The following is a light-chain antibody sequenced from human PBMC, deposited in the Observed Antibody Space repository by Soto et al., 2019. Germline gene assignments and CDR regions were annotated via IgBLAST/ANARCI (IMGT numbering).Light chain of an antibody. CDR2: AAS. J-gene: IGKJ5*01. Sequence: DIQMTQSPSSLSASVGDRVTITCRASESISRHLNWYQQKPGKAPKLLIYAASSLQNGVPSRFSGSGSGTDFTLSISNLQPEDFATYYCQQSYSTLSITFGQGTRLEIK. CDR3: QQSYSTLSIT. V-gene: IGKV1-39*01. CDR1: ESISRH.